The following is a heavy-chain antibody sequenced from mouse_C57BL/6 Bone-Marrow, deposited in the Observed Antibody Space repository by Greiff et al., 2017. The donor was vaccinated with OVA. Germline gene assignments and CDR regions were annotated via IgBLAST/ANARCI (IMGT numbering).Heavy chain of an antibody. D-gene: IGHD1-1*01. CDR1: GYTFTDYY. CDR3: APITTVVPYWYFDV. Sequence: EVQLQESGPVLVKPGASVKMSCKASGYTFTDYYMNWVKQSHGKSLEWIGVINPYNGGTSYNQKFKGKATLTVDKSSSTAYMELNSLTSEDSAVYYCAPITTVVPYWYFDVWGTGTTVTVSS. V-gene: IGHV1-19*01. J-gene: IGHJ1*03. CDR2: INPYNGGT.